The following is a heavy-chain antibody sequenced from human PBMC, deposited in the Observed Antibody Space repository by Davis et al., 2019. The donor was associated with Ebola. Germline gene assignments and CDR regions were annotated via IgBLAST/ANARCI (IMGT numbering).Heavy chain of an antibody. D-gene: IGHD3-10*01. CDR1: GLTFSHYG. V-gene: IGHV3-23*01. CDR3: TRETYYGSRSREDYYYMDV. CDR2: ISFNGAGT. J-gene: IGHJ6*03. Sequence: GESLKISCVVSGLTFSHYGMAWVRQAPGKGLEWVSSISFNGAGTHYADSVKGRFTISRDNSKNTVYLQMNSLRAEDTAVYYCTRETYYGSRSREDYYYMDVWGKGTTVTVSS.